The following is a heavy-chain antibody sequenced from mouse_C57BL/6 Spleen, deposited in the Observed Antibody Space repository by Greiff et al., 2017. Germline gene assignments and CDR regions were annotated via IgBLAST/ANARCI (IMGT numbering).Heavy chain of an antibody. CDR3: ARSGIVTFDY. V-gene: IGHV1-76*01. CDR2: IYPGSGNT. D-gene: IGHD2-5*01. J-gene: IGHJ2*01. Sequence: QVQLKESGAELVRPGASVKLSCKASGYTFTDYYINWVKQRPGQGLEWIARIYPGSGNTYYNEKFKGKATLTAEKSSSTAYMQLSSLTSEDSAVYFCARSGIVTFDYWGQGTTLTVSS. CDR1: GYTFTDYY.